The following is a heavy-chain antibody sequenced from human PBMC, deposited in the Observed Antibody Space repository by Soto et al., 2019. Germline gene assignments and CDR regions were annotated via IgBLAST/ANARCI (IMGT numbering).Heavy chain of an antibody. J-gene: IGHJ6*03. CDR2: ISSSSSYI. CDR1: GFTFSSYS. V-gene: IGHV3-21*01. D-gene: IGHD2-8*01. Sequence: GGSLRLSCAASGFTFSSYSMNWVRQAPGKGLEWVSSISSSSSYIYYADSVKGRFTISRDNAKNSLYLQMNSLRAEDTAVYYCARGMDGYYYYYYMDVWGKGTTVTVSS. CDR3: ARGMDGYYYYYYMDV.